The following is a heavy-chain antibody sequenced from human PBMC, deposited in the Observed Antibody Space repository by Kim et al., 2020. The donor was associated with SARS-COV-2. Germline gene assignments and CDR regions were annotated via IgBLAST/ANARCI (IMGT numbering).Heavy chain of an antibody. V-gene: IGHV3-30-3*01. J-gene: IGHJ4*02. CDR2: ISYDGSNK. D-gene: IGHD6-19*01. CDR1: GFTFSSYA. Sequence: GGSLRLSCAASGFTFSSYAMHWVRQAPGKGLEWVAVISYDGSNKYYADSVKGRFTISRDNSKNTLYLQMNSLRAEDTAVYYCARMLGVAGTAFDYWGQGTLVTVSS. CDR3: ARMLGVAGTAFDY.